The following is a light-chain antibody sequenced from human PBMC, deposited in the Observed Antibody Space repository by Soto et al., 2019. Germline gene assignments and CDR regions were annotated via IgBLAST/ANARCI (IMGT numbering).Light chain of an antibody. CDR2: GAS. J-gene: IGKJ1*01. Sequence: EIVLTQSPGTLSLSPGERATLSCRASQSVRSNFLAWYQQKPRQAPRLRIYGASSRTTGIPDRFSGSGSGTDFTLTISRLEPEEFAVYYCQQYGSSGTFGQGTKVDIK. CDR3: QQYGSSGT. CDR1: QSVRSNF. V-gene: IGKV3-20*01.